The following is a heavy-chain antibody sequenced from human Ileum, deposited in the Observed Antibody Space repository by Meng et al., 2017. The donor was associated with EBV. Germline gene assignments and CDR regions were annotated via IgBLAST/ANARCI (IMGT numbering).Heavy chain of an antibody. CDR2: VYHDGAT. V-gene: IGHV4-4*02. Sequence: QGRLQESGPGLLKPSGTLSLTCAVSGDSVSGSDWWSWVRQPPGKGLEWIGEVYHDGATNYHPSLKSRVTISLDKSKNEVNLHLNSLTAADTAVYFCARSSPIVRGLDYWGQGTLVTVSS. CDR1: GDSVSGSDW. CDR3: ARSSPIVRGLDY. D-gene: IGHD3-10*01. J-gene: IGHJ4*02.